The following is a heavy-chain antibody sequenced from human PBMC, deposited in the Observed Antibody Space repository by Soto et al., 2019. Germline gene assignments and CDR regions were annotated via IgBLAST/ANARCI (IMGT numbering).Heavy chain of an antibody. Sequence: ASVKVSCKTSGFTFTTHAIHWVRQAPGQSLEWMGWINAGNGNTKYSQRSQDRVTITRDTSASTAYMELSSLRSEDRAVYYCARRNSSGPIDHWGQGTLVTVSS. D-gene: IGHD3-22*01. J-gene: IGHJ4*02. CDR3: ARRNSSGPIDH. V-gene: IGHV1-3*01. CDR1: GFTFTTHA. CDR2: INAGNGNT.